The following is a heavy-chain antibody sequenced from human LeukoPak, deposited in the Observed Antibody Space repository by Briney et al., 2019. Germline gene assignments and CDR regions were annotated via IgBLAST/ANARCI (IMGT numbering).Heavy chain of an antibody. CDR2: ISGSGGST. Sequence: GGSLRLSCAASGFTFSSYAMSWVRQAPGKGLEWVSAISGSGGSTYYADSVKGRFTISGDNSKNTLYLQMNSLRAEDTAVYYCAKSPGGYSGYDGAFDIWGQGTMVTVSS. D-gene: IGHD5-12*01. V-gene: IGHV3-23*01. CDR1: GFTFSSYA. CDR3: AKSPGGYSGYDGAFDI. J-gene: IGHJ3*02.